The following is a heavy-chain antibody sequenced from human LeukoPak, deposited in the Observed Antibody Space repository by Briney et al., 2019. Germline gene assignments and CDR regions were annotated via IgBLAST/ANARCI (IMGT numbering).Heavy chain of an antibody. CDR2: IYYSGST. CDR3: ARGHSYSAGSSVGYDY. J-gene: IGHJ4*02. CDR1: GGSISSYY. D-gene: IGHD1-26*01. V-gene: IGHV4-59*12. Sequence: SETLSLTCTVCGGSISSYYWSWIRQPPGKGLEWIGYIYYSGSTNYNPSLKSRVTISVDTSKNQFSLKLNSVTAIDSAVYYCARGHSYSAGSSVGYDYWGQGTLVTVSS.